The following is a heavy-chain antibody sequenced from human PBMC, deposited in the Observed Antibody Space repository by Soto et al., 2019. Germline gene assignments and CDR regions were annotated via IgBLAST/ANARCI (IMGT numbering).Heavy chain of an antibody. V-gene: IGHV4-39*01. CDR1: GGSMSSTIYY. D-gene: IGHD2-8*02. Sequence: SETLSLTCTVSGGSMSSTIYYWGWIRQPPGKGLDWIGSIYYSGTTYYNPSLTSRVTISVETSRNQFSLALNSVTAADTAVYYCACLLTNAGALHDAFDAWGQGTMVTVSS. J-gene: IGHJ3*01. CDR2: IYYSGTT. CDR3: ACLLTNAGALHDAFDA.